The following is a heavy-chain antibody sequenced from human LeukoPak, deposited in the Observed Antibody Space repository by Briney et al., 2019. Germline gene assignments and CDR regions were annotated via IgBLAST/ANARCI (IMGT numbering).Heavy chain of an antibody. CDR1: GGTFSSYA. V-gene: IGHV1-69*13. D-gene: IGHD5-18*01. CDR3: ARSSGYSYDAFDY. J-gene: IGHJ4*02. Sequence: SVKVSCKASGGTFSSYAISWVRQAPGQGLEWMGGIIPIFGTANYAQKFQGRVTITADESTSAAYMELSSLRSEDTAVYYCARSSGYSYDAFDYWGQGTLVTVSS. CDR2: IIPIFGTA.